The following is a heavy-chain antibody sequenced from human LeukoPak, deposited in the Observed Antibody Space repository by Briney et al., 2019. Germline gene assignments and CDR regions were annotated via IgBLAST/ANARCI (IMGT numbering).Heavy chain of an antibody. D-gene: IGHD2-2*01. J-gene: IGHJ6*03. V-gene: IGHV4-4*07. Sequence: SETLSLTCTVSGGSISSYYWSWIRQPAGKGLEWIGRIYTSGSTNYNPSLKSRVTISVDKSKNQFSLKLSSVTAADTAVYYCARSGHQLLGGSYYYYYMDVWGKGTTVTVSS. CDR3: ARSGHQLLGGSYYYYYMDV. CDR1: GGSISSYY. CDR2: IYTSGST.